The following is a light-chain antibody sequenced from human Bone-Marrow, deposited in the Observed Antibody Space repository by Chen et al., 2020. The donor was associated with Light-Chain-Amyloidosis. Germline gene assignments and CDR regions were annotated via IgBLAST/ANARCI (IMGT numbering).Light chain of an antibody. Sequence: SFELTQPPSVSVSPGQTARITCSGDALPKQYAYWYQQKPGQAPVLVIYKDTERPSGIPERFSGSSSGTTVTLTISGVQAEDEADYYCQSTDSSGVLWVCGGGTNLTVL. J-gene: IGLJ3*02. CDR3: QSTDSSGVLWV. CDR1: ALPKQY. V-gene: IGLV3-25*03. CDR2: KDT.